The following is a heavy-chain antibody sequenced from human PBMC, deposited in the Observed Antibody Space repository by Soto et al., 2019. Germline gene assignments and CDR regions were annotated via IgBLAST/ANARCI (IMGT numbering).Heavy chain of an antibody. CDR3: AREPLWSGSLPLDAFDL. J-gene: IGHJ3*01. Sequence: EVQLVESGGGLIQLGGSLRLSCAASGFAVTNNYMSWVRQAPGKGLEWVSVFYIGGSTNYADSVKGRFTISRDNSKNTLYLQMNSLRAEDTAVYYCAREPLWSGSLPLDAFDLWGQGTMVTVSS. CDR2: FYIGGST. D-gene: IGHD3-3*01. CDR1: GFAVTNNY. V-gene: IGHV3-53*01.